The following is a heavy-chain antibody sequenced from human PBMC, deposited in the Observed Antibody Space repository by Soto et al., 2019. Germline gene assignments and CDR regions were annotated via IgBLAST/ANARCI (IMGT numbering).Heavy chain of an antibody. J-gene: IGHJ6*02. CDR3: AGELYYYDSSGYYYYYYGMDV. CDR1: GGTFSSYA. V-gene: IGHV1-69*01. D-gene: IGHD3-22*01. Sequence: QVQLVQSGAEVKKPGSSVKVSCKASGGTFSSYAISWVRQAPGQGLEWMGGIIPSFGTANYAQKFQGRVTITADESTSTAYMELSSLRSEDTAVYYCAGELYYYDSSGYYYYYYGMDVWGQGTTVTVSS. CDR2: IIPSFGTA.